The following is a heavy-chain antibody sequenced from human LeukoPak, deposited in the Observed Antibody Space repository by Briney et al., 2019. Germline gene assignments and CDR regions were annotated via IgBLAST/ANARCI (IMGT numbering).Heavy chain of an antibody. CDR2: MYYSGST. J-gene: IGHJ4*02. Sequence: SETLSLTCTVSGGSMRSYYCTWIRQPPGKGLEWIGYMYYSGSTNYNPSLKSRVTISVDTSKDQFSLKLRSVTAADTAVYFCARARPRAAVDHWAQEHLVTVSS. D-gene: IGHD6-25*01. CDR3: ARARPRAAVDH. CDR1: GGSMRSYY. V-gene: IGHV4-59*01.